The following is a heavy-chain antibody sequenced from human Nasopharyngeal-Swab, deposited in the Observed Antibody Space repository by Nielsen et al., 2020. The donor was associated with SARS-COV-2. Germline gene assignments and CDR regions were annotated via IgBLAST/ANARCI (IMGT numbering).Heavy chain of an antibody. CDR1: GFTFDDYA. CDR3: AREWVGATPYFDY. J-gene: IGHJ4*02. V-gene: IGHV3-9*01. Sequence: SLKISCAASGFTFDDYAMHWVRQAPGKGLKWVSGISWNSGSIGYADSVKGRFTISRDNSKNTLYLQMNSLRAEDTAVYYCAREWVGATPYFDYWGQGTLVTVSS. D-gene: IGHD1-26*01. CDR2: ISWNSGSI.